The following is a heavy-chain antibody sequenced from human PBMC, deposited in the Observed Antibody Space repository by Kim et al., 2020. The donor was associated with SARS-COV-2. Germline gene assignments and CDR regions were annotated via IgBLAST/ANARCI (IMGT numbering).Heavy chain of an antibody. V-gene: IGHV1-69*04. D-gene: IGHD1-26*01. Sequence: AQKSQGRVTITADKSTSTAYMELSSLRSEDTAVYYCARENSGSYYAYFDYWGQGTLVTVSS. CDR3: ARENSGSYYAYFDY. J-gene: IGHJ4*02.